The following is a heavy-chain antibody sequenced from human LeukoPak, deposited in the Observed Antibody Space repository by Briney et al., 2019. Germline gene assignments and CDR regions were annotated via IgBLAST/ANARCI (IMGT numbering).Heavy chain of an antibody. Sequence: SGTLSLTCDVSGGSISNTNWWSWVRQPPGQGLEWSGEVSLAGQTNYNPSLNGRVTMSLDESSNQLSLKLTSVTAADTAIYYCSRESGAFCLFGYWGQGTLVIVPS. CDR1: GGSISNTNW. CDR2: VSLAGQT. V-gene: IGHV4-4*02. J-gene: IGHJ4*02. D-gene: IGHD1-26*01. CDR3: SRESGAFCLFGY.